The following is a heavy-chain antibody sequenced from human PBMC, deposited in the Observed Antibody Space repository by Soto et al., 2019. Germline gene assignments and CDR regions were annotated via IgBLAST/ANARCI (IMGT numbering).Heavy chain of an antibody. J-gene: IGHJ5*02. V-gene: IGHV4-39*01. CDR3: ARPRGIAAAGNNWFDP. D-gene: IGHD6-13*01. Sequence: SETLSLTCAVCGGSISSSSYYGGWIRQPPGKGLEWIGSIYYSGSTYYNPSLKSRVTISVDTSKNQFSLKLSSVTAADTAVYYCARPRGIAAAGNNWFDPWGQGTLVTVSS. CDR2: IYYSGST. CDR1: GGSISSSSYY.